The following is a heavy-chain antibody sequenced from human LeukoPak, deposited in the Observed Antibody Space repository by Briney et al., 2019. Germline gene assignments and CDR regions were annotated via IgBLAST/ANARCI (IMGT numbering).Heavy chain of an antibody. Sequence: GGSLRLPCAASGFTFSSYAMSWVRQAPGKGLEWVSAISGSGGSTYYADSVKGRFTISRDNSKNTLYLQMNSLRAEDTAVYYCARDDRQIHYYDSGLDYWGQGTLVTVSS. D-gene: IGHD3-22*01. J-gene: IGHJ4*02. CDR2: ISGSGGST. CDR3: ARDDRQIHYYDSGLDY. CDR1: GFTFSSYA. V-gene: IGHV3-23*01.